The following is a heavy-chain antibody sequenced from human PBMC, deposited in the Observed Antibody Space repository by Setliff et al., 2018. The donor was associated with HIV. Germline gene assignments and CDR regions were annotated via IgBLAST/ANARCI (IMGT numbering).Heavy chain of an antibody. Sequence: SETLSLTCAVYGGSFSGYYWSWIRQPPGKGLEWIGEINHSGSTNYNPSLKSRITMSVDTSQNQVSLKLSSVTAADTAVYFCARLEKLDDISYFDYWGQGTLVTVSS. V-gene: IGHV4-34*09. J-gene: IGHJ4*02. CDR1: GGSFSGYY. CDR3: ARLEKLDDISYFDY. D-gene: IGHD3-3*02. CDR2: INHSGST.